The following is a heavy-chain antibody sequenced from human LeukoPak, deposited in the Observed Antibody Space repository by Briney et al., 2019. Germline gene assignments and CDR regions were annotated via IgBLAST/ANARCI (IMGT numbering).Heavy chain of an antibody. V-gene: IGHV4-4*07. CDR2: IYTSGST. J-gene: IGHJ4*02. CDR1: GGSISGYY. Sequence: SETLSLTCTVSGGSISGYYWSWIRQPAGKGLEWIGRIYTSGSTNYNPSLKSRVTMSVDTSKNQFSLKLSSVTAADTAVYYCAGNIPKAGLRFLALDYWGQGTLVTVSS. CDR3: AGNIPKAGLRFLALDY. D-gene: IGHD3-3*01.